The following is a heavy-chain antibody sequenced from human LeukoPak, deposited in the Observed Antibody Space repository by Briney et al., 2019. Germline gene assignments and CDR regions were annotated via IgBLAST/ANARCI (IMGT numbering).Heavy chain of an antibody. CDR3: ARDQKVGATPYFGMDV. J-gene: IGHJ6*02. Sequence: SVKVSCKASGGTFSRYAINWVRQAPGQGLEWMGRIIPMLGTVNYAQKFQGRVTIIADKFTSTAYMELSSLRSEDTAMYYCARDQKVGATPYFGMDVWGQGTTVTVSS. CDR1: GGTFSRYA. CDR2: IIPMLGTV. D-gene: IGHD1-26*01. V-gene: IGHV1-69*04.